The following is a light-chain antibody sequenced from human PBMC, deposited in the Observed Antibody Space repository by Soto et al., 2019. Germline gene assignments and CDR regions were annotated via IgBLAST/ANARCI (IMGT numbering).Light chain of an antibody. Sequence: DSQMTQSPSSLAASVGDRVSITCQASHDISTHLNWCQQIPGKAPGLLIYDASSLETGVPSRFSGGGSATDFTFTISSLQPEDIATCYCQHYHNLPPITFGQGTRLESK. CDR3: QHYHNLPPIT. CDR1: HDISTH. CDR2: DAS. V-gene: IGKV1-33*01. J-gene: IGKJ5*01.